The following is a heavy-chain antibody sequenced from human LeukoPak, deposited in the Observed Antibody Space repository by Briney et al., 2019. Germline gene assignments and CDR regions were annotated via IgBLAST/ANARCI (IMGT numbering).Heavy chain of an antibody. V-gene: IGHV1-46*01. CDR3: ARGHPPYDSSGYQQNDY. CDR2: INPSGGST. Sequence: GASVKVSCKASGYTFTSYYMHWARQAPGQGLEWMGIINPSGGSTSYAQKFQGRVTMTRDTSISTAYMELSRLRSDDTAVYYCARGHPPYDSSGYQQNDYWGQGTLVTVSS. J-gene: IGHJ4*02. D-gene: IGHD3-22*01. CDR1: GYTFTSYY.